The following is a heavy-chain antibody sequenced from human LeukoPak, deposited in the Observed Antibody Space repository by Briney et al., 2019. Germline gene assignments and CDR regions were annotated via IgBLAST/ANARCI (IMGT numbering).Heavy chain of an antibody. J-gene: IGHJ4*02. V-gene: IGHV3-7*03. CDR3: AVTRTRGDH. D-gene: IGHD2-21*01. Sequence: GGSLRLSCAASAFTFSNYWMTWVRQAPGKGLEWVANINQDGNDKYYVDSGKGRFTISRDNTKSSLFLQMTSLRAEDTAVYYCAVTRTRGDHWGQGTLVTVSS. CDR2: INQDGNDK. CDR1: AFTFSNYW.